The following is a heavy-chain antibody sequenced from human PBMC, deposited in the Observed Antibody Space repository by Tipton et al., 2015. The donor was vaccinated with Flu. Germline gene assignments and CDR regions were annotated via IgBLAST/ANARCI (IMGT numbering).Heavy chain of an antibody. V-gene: IGHV4-38-2*01. CDR1: GDSIASDYF. J-gene: IGHJ4*02. D-gene: IGHD1-26*01. CDR2: LHHTGNT. CDR3: ARAGGTYYDLDY. Sequence: TLSLTCSVSGDSIASDYFWGWIRQPPGKGLEWIGNLHHTGNTYYNTSLRSRVTILVDRSKNQFSLKLSSVTAADTAVYYCARAGGTYYDLDYWGQGTLVTVSS.